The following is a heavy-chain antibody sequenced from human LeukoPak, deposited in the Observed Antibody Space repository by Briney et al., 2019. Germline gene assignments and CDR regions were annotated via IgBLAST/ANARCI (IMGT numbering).Heavy chain of an antibody. Sequence: SETLSLTCTVSGGSISSYNWSWIRQPPGKGLEWIGYIYYSGSTNYNPSLKSRVTISVDTSKNQFSLKLSSVTAADTAVYYCARVPIPVITIFGVVTARGCYYMDVWGKGTTVTVSS. CDR1: GGSISSYN. J-gene: IGHJ6*03. V-gene: IGHV4-59*01. CDR2: IYYSGST. D-gene: IGHD3-3*01. CDR3: ARVPIPVITIFGVVTARGCYYMDV.